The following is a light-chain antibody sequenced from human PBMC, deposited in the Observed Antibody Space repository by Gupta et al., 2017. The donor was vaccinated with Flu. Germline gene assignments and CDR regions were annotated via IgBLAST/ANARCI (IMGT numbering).Light chain of an antibody. J-gene: IGKJ1*01. V-gene: IGKV1-17*01. Sequence: DIQMTQSPSSLSASVGDRVTITCWASQGIRNDVGWYQQKPGKAPKRLIYAASSLQSGVPSRFSGSGSGTEFTLTISSLQPEDFATYYCLQHNSYPLTFGQGTKVEIK. CDR3: LQHNSYPLT. CDR1: QGIRND. CDR2: AAS.